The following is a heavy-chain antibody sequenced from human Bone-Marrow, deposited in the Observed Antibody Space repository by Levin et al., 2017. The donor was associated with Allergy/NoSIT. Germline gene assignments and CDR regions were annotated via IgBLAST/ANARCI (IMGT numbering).Heavy chain of an antibody. V-gene: IGHV4-61*01. Sequence: SETLSLTCTVSGGSVTTGTYYWSWLRQPPGKGLEWIGYIYHSGSTKYSPSLERRVTISIDRSKNQFSLKLRLVTAADTAVYYCAREYFGEVNWFDPWGQGTLVTVSS. CDR2: IYHSGST. D-gene: IGHD3-10*01. CDR3: AREYFGEVNWFDP. J-gene: IGHJ5*02. CDR1: GGSVTTGTYY.